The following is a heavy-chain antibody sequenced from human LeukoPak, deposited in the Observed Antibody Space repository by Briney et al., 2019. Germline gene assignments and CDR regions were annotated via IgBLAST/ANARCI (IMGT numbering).Heavy chain of an antibody. CDR2: IHADSGRT. CDR3: AKGGTVIRRYFDS. V-gene: IGHV3-23*01. D-gene: IGHD3-22*01. CDR1: GFTFSSYA. Sequence: GGSLRLSCATSGFTFSSYAMSWVRQAPGKGLEWVAGIHADSGRTYHADSVKGRFTIFRDNSKNTLYLQMNSLRAEDTAVYYCAKGGTVIRRYFDSWGRGTLVTVSS. J-gene: IGHJ4*02.